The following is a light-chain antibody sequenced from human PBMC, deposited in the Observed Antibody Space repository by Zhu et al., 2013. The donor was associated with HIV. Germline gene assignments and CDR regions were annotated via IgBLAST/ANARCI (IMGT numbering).Light chain of an antibody. CDR1: QSINNN. V-gene: IGKV3-15*01. CDR3: QQYNNWPPYS. J-gene: IGKJ2*03. Sequence: EIVLMQSPATLSVSPGERATLSCRASQSINNNLAWYQQKPGQAPRLLIYGASTRATGIPARFSGSGSGTDFTLTISSLQSEDFAVYYCQQYNNWPPYSFGQGTKLDI. CDR2: GAS.